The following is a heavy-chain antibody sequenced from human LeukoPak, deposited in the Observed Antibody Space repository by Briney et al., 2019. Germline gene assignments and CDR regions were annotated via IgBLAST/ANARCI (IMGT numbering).Heavy chain of an antibody. Sequence: GGSLRLSCAASGFTFSSYAMSWVRQAPGKGLEWVSAISGSGGSTYYADSVKGRFTISRDNSKNTLYLQMNSLSAEDTAVYYWAKGSNSYGVYNWFDPWGQGTLVTVSS. V-gene: IGHV3-23*01. D-gene: IGHD5-18*01. CDR3: AKGSNSYGVYNWFDP. J-gene: IGHJ5*02. CDR2: ISGSGGST. CDR1: GFTFSSYA.